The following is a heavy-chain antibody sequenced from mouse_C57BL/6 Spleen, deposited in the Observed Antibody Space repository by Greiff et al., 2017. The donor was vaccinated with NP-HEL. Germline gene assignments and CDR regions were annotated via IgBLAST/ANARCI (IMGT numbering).Heavy chain of an antibody. CDR1: GFTFTDYY. J-gene: IGHJ4*01. V-gene: IGHV7-3*01. Sequence: EVKLVESGGGLVQPGGSLSLSCAASGFTFTDYYMSWVRQPPGKALEWLGFIRNKANGYTTESSASVKGRFTISRDNSQSILYLQMNALRAEDSATYYCARSPLGRNYAMDYWGQGTSVTVSS. D-gene: IGHD4-1*01. CDR2: IRNKANGYTT. CDR3: ARSPLGRNYAMDY.